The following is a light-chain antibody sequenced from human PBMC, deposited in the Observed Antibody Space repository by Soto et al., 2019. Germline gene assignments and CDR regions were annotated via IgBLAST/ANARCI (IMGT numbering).Light chain of an antibody. CDR2: GAS. CDR1: QSVSSN. V-gene: IGKV3-15*01. Sequence: EIVMTQSPANLSVSPGERATLSCRASQSVSSNLAWYQQKPGQSPRLLISGASTRATGIPARFSGSGSGTEFTLTSSSLHSEDFAVYYCQQYNNWWTFGQGTKVEIK. J-gene: IGKJ1*01. CDR3: QQYNNWWT.